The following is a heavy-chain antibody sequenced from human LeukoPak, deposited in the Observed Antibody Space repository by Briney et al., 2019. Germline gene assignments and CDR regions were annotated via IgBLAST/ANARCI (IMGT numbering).Heavy chain of an antibody. D-gene: IGHD2-2*01. CDR2: ISDGGGSK. CDR1: GFTFSSYA. V-gene: IGHV3-23*01. J-gene: IGHJ4*01. CDR3: AKEGLCPVEYDG. Sequence: GGSLRLSCAASGFTFSSYAMRWVRQAPGKGLEWVASISDGGGSKYYADSVKGRFTISRDNSKNTLYLQMNSLRAKDTGVYYGAKEGLCPVEYDGWGHGTLVTFSS.